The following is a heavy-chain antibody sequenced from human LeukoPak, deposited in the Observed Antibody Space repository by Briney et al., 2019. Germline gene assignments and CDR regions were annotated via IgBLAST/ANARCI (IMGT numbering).Heavy chain of an antibody. D-gene: IGHD5-24*01. Sequence: GGSLRLSCAAFGFTFSSYSMNWVRQAPGKGLEWVSYISSSSSTIYYADSVKGRFTISRDNAKNSLYLQMNSLRAEDTAVYYCARDLEMATIKLPFDYWGQGTLVTVSS. V-gene: IGHV3-48*01. CDR3: ARDLEMATIKLPFDY. CDR1: GFTFSSYS. J-gene: IGHJ4*02. CDR2: ISSSSSTI.